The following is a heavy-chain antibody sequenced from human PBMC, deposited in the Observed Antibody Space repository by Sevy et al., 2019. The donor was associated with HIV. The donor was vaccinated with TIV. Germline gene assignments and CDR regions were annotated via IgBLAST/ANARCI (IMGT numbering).Heavy chain of an antibody. Sequence: GGSLRLSCVASGFTFGTYGMDWVRQAPGKGLEWVAVIWYDGSNKYYGGSVKGRFTISRDNSKNTLYLQMNSLRAEDTAVYYCARGSLYSSGWSESLDYWGQGTLVTVSS. CDR3: ARGSLYSSGWSESLDY. CDR1: GFTFGTYG. CDR2: IWYDGSNK. V-gene: IGHV3-33*01. D-gene: IGHD6-19*01. J-gene: IGHJ4*02.